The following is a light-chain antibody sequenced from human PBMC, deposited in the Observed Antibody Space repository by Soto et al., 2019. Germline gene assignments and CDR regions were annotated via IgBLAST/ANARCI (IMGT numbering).Light chain of an antibody. J-gene: IGKJ1*01. Sequence: VLTHSPATLSVSPGDRATLSCGASQYIGSAVAWYHQKNGQAPRLLIYDASVRVPTTPARFSGSGYGTEFNLTISSLQPDDFATYYCQQYNSPTWTFGQGTKVDIK. CDR3: QQYNSPTWT. V-gene: IGKV3-15*01. CDR1: QYIGSA. CDR2: DAS.